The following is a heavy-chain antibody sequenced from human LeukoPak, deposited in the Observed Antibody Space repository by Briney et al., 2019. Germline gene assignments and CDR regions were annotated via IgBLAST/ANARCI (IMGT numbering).Heavy chain of an antibody. V-gene: IGHV3-21*01. D-gene: IGHD5-24*01. CDR1: RFTFSDYS. CDR3: AREGVATSPFDY. CDR2: ISRNSRHV. Sequence: GGSLRLSCAASRFTFSDYSMNWVRQAPGKGLEWVSSISRNSRHVYYGGSVWGRLTISRDDGRNSPFLEMNSLRAEDMAVYYCAREGVATSPFDYWGQGTLVTVSS. J-gene: IGHJ4*02.